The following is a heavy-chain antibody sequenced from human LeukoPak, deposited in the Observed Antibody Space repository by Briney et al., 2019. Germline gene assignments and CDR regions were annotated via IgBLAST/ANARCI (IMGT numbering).Heavy chain of an antibody. CDR1: GGSIRRSY. CDR2: VYYTGST. Sequence: PSETLSLTCSVSGGSIRRSYWSWIRQPPGKGLEWIGYVYYTGSTNYNPSLKSRVTISVDTSKNQFSLKLSSVTAADTAVYYCARASSGTYYTFDYWGQGTLVTVSS. D-gene: IGHD3-10*01. V-gene: IGHV4-59*01. CDR3: ARASSGTYYTFDY. J-gene: IGHJ4*02.